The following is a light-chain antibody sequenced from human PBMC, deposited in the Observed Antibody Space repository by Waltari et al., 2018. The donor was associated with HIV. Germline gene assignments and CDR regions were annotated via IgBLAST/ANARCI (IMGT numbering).Light chain of an antibody. CDR3: SSYTSSTPYV. V-gene: IGLV2-14*01. J-gene: IGLJ1*01. Sequence: QSALTQPASVSGSPGHSLTISCTGTSSDVGGYASVPWYQLYPGKAPKLMISEVSNRPSGVSNRFSGSKSGNTASLTISGLQAEDEADYYCSSYTSSTPYVFGTGTKVTVL. CDR1: SSDVGGYAS. CDR2: EVS.